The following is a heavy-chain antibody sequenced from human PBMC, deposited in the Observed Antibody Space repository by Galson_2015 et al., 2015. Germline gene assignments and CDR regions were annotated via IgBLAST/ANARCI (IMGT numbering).Heavy chain of an antibody. CDR2: IYPGDSET. D-gene: IGHD4-11*01. J-gene: IGHJ4*02. CDR3: ATWSGGTTRCFDY. CDR1: GYSFASYW. V-gene: IGHV5-51*01. Sequence: QSGAEVKKSGESLKISCKGSGYSFASYWIGWVRQMPGKGLEWMGIIYPGDSETRYSPSLQGQVIISVDKSITTAYMQWSSLKASVAAMYFCATWSGGTTRCFDYWVQGTLVTVTS.